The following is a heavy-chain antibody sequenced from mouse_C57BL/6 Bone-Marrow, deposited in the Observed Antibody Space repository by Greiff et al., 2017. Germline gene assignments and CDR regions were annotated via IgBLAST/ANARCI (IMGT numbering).Heavy chain of an antibody. V-gene: IGHV1-52*01. CDR3: ARQGGYYEDWEDY. CDR2: IDPSDSET. J-gene: IGHJ2*01. D-gene: IGHD2-3*01. Sequence: QVQLKESGAELVRPGSSVKLSCKASGYTFTSYWMHWVKQRPIQGLEWIGNIDPSDSETHYNQKFKDKATLTVDKSSSTAYMQLSSLTSEDSAVYYCARQGGYYEDWEDYWGQGTTLTVSS. CDR1: GYTFTSYW.